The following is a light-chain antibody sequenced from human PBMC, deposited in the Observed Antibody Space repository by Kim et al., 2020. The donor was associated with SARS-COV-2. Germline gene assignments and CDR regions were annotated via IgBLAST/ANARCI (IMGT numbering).Light chain of an antibody. CDR2: WAS. CDR3: QQYYSSPRT. J-gene: IGKJ1*01. CDR1: QSLLYSSNNKYY. Sequence: DIVMTQSPDSLAVSLGQRATINCKSSQSLLYSSNNKYYLAWYQQKPGQSPKLLIYWASTRESGVPDRFSGSGSGTDFTLTISSLQAEDVGVYYCQQYYSSPRTFGQGTKVDIK. V-gene: IGKV4-1*01.